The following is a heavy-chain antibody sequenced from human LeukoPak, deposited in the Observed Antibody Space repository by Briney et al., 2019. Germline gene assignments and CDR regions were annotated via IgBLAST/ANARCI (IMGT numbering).Heavy chain of an antibody. CDR3: ARVSVAGKKGVDY. V-gene: IGHV4-39*06. J-gene: IGHJ4*02. Sequence: PSETLSLTCTASGGSISSSSYYWGWIRQPPGKGLEWIGSIYYSGSTYYNPSLKSRVTISVDTSKNQFTLKLSSVTAADTAVYYCARVSVAGKKGVDYWGQGTLVTVSS. D-gene: IGHD6-19*01. CDR2: IYYSGST. CDR1: GGSISSSSYY.